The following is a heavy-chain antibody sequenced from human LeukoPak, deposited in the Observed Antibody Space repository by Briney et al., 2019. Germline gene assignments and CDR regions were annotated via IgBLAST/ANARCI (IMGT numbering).Heavy chain of an antibody. CDR1: GGTFSSYA. Sequence: ASVKVSCKASGGTFSSYAISWVRQAPGQGLEWMGRMIPILGIANYAQKLQGRVTMTTDTSTSTAYMELRSLRSDDTAVYYCARDRVGFVVVPAAINWFDPWGQGTLVTVSS. J-gene: IGHJ5*02. CDR3: ARDRVGFVVVPAAINWFDP. CDR2: MIPILGIA. D-gene: IGHD2-2*02. V-gene: IGHV1-69*04.